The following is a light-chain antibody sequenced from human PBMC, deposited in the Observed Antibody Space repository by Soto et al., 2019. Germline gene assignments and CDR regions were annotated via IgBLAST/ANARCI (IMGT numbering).Light chain of an antibody. CDR1: QRVTNTY. CDR3: HQYADSPVT. J-gene: IGKJ1*01. Sequence: ENVLGEAQGSRSLWSGEREKNYSRVRQRVTNTYLAWYQHTPGQAPRLLIYGASTRATGIPARFIGIVSGTDFSLTILRLVPEYFTVYYFHQYADSPVTFGQGTKVDIK. V-gene: IGKV3-20*01. CDR2: GAS.